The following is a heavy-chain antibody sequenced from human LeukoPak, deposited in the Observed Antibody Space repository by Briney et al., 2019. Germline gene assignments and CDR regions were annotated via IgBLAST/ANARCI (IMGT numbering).Heavy chain of an antibody. J-gene: IGHJ4*02. CDR3: ARGDISTGSVPLDY. Sequence: SETLSLTCAVYGGSFSGYYWSWIRQPPGKGLEWIGEINHSGSTNYNPSLKSRVTISVDTSKNQFSLKLSSVTAADTAVYYCARGDISTGSVPLDYWGQGTLVTVSS. CDR1: GGSFSGYY. V-gene: IGHV4-34*01. D-gene: IGHD3-9*01. CDR2: INHSGST.